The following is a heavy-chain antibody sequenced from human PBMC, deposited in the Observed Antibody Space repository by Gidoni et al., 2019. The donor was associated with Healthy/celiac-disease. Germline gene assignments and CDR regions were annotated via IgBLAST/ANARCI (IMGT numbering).Heavy chain of an antibody. CDR2: RKQTRGKT. CDR3: ARGHYEYDSSCYYLYYYYYYGMDV. V-gene: IGHV1-8*01. J-gene: IGHJ6*02. D-gene: IGHD3-22*01. CDR1: GYTFTSYD. Sequence: QVQLVQSGAEVKKPGASVKVSCKASGYTFTSYDINWVRQATGQGLEWMGWRKQTRGKTGDAQKFKGRVTMTRNTSISTAYMELRSLRSEEKAVYYCARGHYEYDSSCYYLYYYYYYGMDVWGQGTTVTGSS.